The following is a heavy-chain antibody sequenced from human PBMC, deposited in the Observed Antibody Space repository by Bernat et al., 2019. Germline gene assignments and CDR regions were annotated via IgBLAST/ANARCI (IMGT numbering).Heavy chain of an antibody. D-gene: IGHD6-19*01. CDR2: ISYDGSNK. J-gene: IGHJ4*02. CDR1: GFTFSSYG. V-gene: IGHV3-30*03. CDR3: ARELAEEYSSGWYPYFDY. Sequence: QVQLVESGGGVVQPGRSLRLSCAASGFTFSSYGMHWVRQAPGKGLEWVAVISYDGSNKYYADSVKGRFTISRDNSKNTLYLQMNSLRAEDMAVYYCARELAEEYSSGWYPYFDYWGQGTLVTVSS.